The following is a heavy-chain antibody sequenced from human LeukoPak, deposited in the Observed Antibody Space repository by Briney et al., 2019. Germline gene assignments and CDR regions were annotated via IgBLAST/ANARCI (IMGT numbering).Heavy chain of an antibody. D-gene: IGHD6-13*01. CDR2: IYSGGST. CDR3: ARTAGIAAAATDYFDY. V-gene: IGHV3-53*01. CDR1: GFTVSSNY. J-gene: IGHJ4*02. Sequence: PGGSLRLSCAAPGFTVSSNYMSWVRQAPGKGLEWVSVIYSGGSTYYADSVKGRFTISRDNSKNTLYLQMNSLRAEDTAVYYCARTAGIAAAATDYFDYWGQGTLVTVSS.